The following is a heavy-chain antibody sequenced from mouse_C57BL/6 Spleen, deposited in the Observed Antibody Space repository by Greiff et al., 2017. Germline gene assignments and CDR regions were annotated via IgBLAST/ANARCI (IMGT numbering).Heavy chain of an antibody. V-gene: IGHV1-55*01. CDR1: GYTFTSYW. J-gene: IGHJ2*01. CDR2: IYPGSGST. CDR3: AREVKITTTPYYLDY. Sequence: QVQLQQPGAELVKPGASVKMSCKASGYTFTSYWITWVKQRPGQGLEWIGDIYPGSGSTNYNEKFKSKAKLTVDTSSNTAYMQLSSLTSEDSAVYYWAREVKITTTPYYLDYGGQGTTLTVSS. D-gene: IGHD1-1*01.